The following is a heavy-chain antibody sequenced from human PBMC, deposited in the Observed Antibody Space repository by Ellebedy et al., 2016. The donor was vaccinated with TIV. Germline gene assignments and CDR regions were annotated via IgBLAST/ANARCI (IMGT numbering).Heavy chain of an antibody. D-gene: IGHD1-14*01. CDR2: IDWDGDK. CDR1: GFSLTTTGMG. Sequence: SGPTLVKPTQTLTLTCTFSGFSLTTTGMGVNWIRQPPGKAPEWLALIDWDGDKFYSPSLKTRLTISRDTSKNQVVLTMTNMDPVDTATYFCARTFAHGTYYFDYWGLGTLVTVSP. CDR3: ARTFAHGTYYFDY. V-gene: IGHV2-70*01. J-gene: IGHJ4*02.